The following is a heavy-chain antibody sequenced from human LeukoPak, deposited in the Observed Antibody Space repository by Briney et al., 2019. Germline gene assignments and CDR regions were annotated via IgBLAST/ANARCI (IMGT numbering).Heavy chain of an antibody. J-gene: IGHJ4*02. CDR1: GXTFSNYG. CDR3: ATTDFDY. V-gene: IGHV3-33*01. Sequence: GGSLRLSCAASGXTFSNYGMHWVRQAPGKGLEWVAVIWYDGSTKYYADSVKGRFTISRDNSKNTLYLQMSSLRAEDTAVYYCATTDFDYWGQGTLVTVSS. D-gene: IGHD1-1*01. CDR2: IWYDGSTK.